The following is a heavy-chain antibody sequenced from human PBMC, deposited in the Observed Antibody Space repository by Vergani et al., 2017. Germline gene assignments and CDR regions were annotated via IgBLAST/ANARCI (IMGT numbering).Heavy chain of an antibody. CDR2: IYYSGST. J-gene: IGHJ4*02. CDR1: NDSVSNTFYY. D-gene: IGHD1-7*01. Sequence: QVQLQESGPGLVKPSETLSLTCTVSNDSVSNTFYYWGWIRQTPGKGLEWIGIIYYSGSTYYNPSLESRVTMSVDTSKSQFSLKLSSVPAADTAVYYCARDLLPGTLLLLAYWGQGTLVTVSS. V-gene: IGHV4-39*02. CDR3: ARDLLPGTLLLLAY.